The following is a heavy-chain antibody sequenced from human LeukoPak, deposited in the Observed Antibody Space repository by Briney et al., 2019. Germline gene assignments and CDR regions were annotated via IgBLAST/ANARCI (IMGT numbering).Heavy chain of an antibody. CDR1: GFIFSNYV. CDR2: IWYDGSNT. J-gene: IGHJ4*02. CDR3: ARVPYGSGWYYFDY. V-gene: IGHV3-33*01. D-gene: IGHD6-19*01. Sequence: GRSLRLSCEASGFIFSNYVVHWVRQAPGKGLEWVAVIWYDGSNTYYADSVKGRFTISRDNSKNTLYLQMNSLRVEDTAVYYCARVPYGSGWYYFDYWGQGTLVTVSS.